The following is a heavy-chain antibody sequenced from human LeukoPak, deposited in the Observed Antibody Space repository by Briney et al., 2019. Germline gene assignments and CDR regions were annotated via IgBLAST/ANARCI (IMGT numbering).Heavy chain of an antibody. J-gene: IGHJ4*02. CDR2: IYYSGST. CDR3: ARHLVFGYDSSGYYYFDY. Sequence: SETLSLTCTVSGGSISSSSYYWGWIRQPPGKGLEWIGSIYYSGSTYYNPSLKSRVTISVDTSKNQFSLKLSSVTAADTAVYYCARHLVFGYDSSGYYYFDYWGRGTLVTVSS. CDR1: GGSISSSSYY. V-gene: IGHV4-39*01. D-gene: IGHD3-22*01.